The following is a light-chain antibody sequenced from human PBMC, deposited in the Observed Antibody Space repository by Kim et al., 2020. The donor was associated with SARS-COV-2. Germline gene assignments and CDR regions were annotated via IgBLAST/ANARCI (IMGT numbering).Light chain of an antibody. CDR2: GKN. CDR3: NSRDRSGNHLV. CDR1: SLRSYY. V-gene: IGLV3-19*01. Sequence: SSELPQDPAVSVALGQTVRITCQGDSLRSYYASWYQQKPGQAPVLVIYGKNNRPSGIPDRFSGSSSGNTASLTITWAQAEDAADYYCNSRDRSGNHLVF. J-gene: IGLJ3*02.